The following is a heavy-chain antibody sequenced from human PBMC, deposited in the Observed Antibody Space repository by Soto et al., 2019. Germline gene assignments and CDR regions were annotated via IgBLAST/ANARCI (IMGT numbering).Heavy chain of an antibody. Sequence: GASVKVSCKASGYTFTNYGISWVRQAPGQGLEWMGWISAYNGNTNYAQKLQGRVTMTTDTSTSTACMELRSLRSDDTAVYYCARDRTIFGVVNKCDCWGQGTLVTVSS. CDR3: ARDRTIFGVVNKCDC. D-gene: IGHD3-3*01. J-gene: IGHJ4*02. CDR1: GYTFTNYG. V-gene: IGHV1-18*01. CDR2: ISAYNGNT.